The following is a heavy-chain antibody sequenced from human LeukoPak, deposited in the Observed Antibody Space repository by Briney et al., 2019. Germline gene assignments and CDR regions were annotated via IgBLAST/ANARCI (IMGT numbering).Heavy chain of an antibody. CDR3: AKDFFRGYSYDPLFY. V-gene: IGHV3-30*18. D-gene: IGHD5-18*01. J-gene: IGHJ4*02. Sequence: GGSLRLSCAASGFTFSSYGMHWVRQDPGKGLEWVAVISYDGSNKYYADSVKGRFTISRDNSKNTLYLQMNSLRAEDTAVYYCAKDFFRGYSYDPLFYWGQGTLVTVSS. CDR2: ISYDGSNK. CDR1: GFTFSSYG.